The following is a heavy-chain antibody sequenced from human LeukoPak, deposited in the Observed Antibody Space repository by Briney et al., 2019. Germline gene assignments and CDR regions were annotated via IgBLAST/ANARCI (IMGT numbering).Heavy chain of an antibody. CDR1: GGSFSGYY. CDR2: INHSGSP. Sequence: SETLSLTCAVYGGSFSGYYWSGSRQPPGKGREWICEINHSGSPNYNPSLNSRVTISVHTSKNHFSLNLSPVTAADTAVYYCARGFRDSGSYYFDYWGQGTLVTVSS. V-gene: IGHV4-34*01. CDR3: ARGFRDSGSYYFDY. D-gene: IGHD1-26*01. J-gene: IGHJ4*02.